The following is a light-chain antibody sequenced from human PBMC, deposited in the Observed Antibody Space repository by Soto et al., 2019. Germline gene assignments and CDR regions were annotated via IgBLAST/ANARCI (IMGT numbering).Light chain of an antibody. V-gene: IGKV1-33*01. CDR1: QDINNY. J-gene: IGKJ4*01. CDR2: GAS. Sequence: DIQMTQSPSSLSASVGDRVTITCQASQDINNYLSWYQQKPGKAPKVLIYGASNLETGVPSRFSGSGSGTDFTFTISSLQPEDFATYYCQQSYSTPLTFGGGTKVDIK. CDR3: QQSYSTPLT.